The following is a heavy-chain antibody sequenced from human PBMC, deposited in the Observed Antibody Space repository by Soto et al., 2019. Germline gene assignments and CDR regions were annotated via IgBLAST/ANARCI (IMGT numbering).Heavy chain of an antibody. J-gene: IGHJ6*02. D-gene: IGHD6-19*01. Sequence: VQLVESGGGLVQPGGSLRLSCAASGLIFSDYHMDWVRQAPGKGLEWVGRIRRKANSYTTEYAASVKGRFTISRDDSKNSMYLQMNSLKREDTAVYYCAMLGGWSGGSSGMDVWGQGTTVTVSS. CDR1: GLIFSDYH. V-gene: IGHV3-72*01. CDR2: IRRKANSYTT. CDR3: AMLGGWSGGSSGMDV.